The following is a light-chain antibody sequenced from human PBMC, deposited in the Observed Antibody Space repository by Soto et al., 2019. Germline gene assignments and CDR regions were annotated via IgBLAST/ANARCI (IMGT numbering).Light chain of an antibody. V-gene: IGKV3-15*01. CDR3: HQYNNWPKT. CDR1: QSVPSR. CDR2: GAS. Sequence: EIVMTHSPATLSVSPCEYITLSFRASQSVPSRIAWYQQKPGQAPSLLIYGASTRATGISARFSGSGSGTEFTLTISSLQSEDFAVYYCHQYNNWPKTFGQGTRLEIK. J-gene: IGKJ5*01.